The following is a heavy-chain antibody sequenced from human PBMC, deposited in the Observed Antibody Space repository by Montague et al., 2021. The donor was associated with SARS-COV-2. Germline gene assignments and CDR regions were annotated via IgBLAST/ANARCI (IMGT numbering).Heavy chain of an antibody. Sequence: SETLSLTCTVSGGSISSYYWSWIRQPPGKGLEWIGYIYYNGSTNYNPSLKSRVTISLDTSKNQFSLKLNSVTAADTAVYYCARGSYGPDAIDIWGQGTMVTVSS. CDR3: ARGSYGPDAIDI. J-gene: IGHJ3*02. D-gene: IGHD5-18*01. CDR2: IYYNGST. CDR1: GGSISSYY. V-gene: IGHV4-59*01.